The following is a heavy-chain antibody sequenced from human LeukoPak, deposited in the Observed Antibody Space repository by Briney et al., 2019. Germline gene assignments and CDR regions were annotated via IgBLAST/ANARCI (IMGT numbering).Heavy chain of an antibody. V-gene: IGHV3-7*03. CDR1: GFTFSSHW. D-gene: IGHD1-1*01. CDR2: IKSDGSTK. J-gene: IGHJ5*02. Sequence: GGSLRLSCAASGFTFSSHWMSWVRQAPGKGLEWVANIKSDGSTKYYVDSVKGRFTISRDNAESSLYLQMNSLRAEDTADYYCARIGSASTNWFDPWGQGTLVTVSS. CDR3: ARIGSASTNWFDP.